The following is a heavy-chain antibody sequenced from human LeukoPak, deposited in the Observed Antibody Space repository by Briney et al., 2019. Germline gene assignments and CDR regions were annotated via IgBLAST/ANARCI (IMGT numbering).Heavy chain of an antibody. J-gene: IGHJ4*02. CDR2: INPNSGGT. D-gene: IGHD6-13*01. Sequence: ASVKVSCKASGYTFTSYGISWVRQAPGQGLEWMGWINPNSGGTNYAQKFQGRVTMTRDTSISTAYMELSRLRSDDTAVYYCARDTGYSSSLSFDYWGQGTLVTVSS. CDR1: GYTFTSYG. V-gene: IGHV1-2*02. CDR3: ARDTGYSSSLSFDY.